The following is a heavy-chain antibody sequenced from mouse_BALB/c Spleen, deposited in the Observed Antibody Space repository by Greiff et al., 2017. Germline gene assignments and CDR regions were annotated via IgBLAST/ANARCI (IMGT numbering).Heavy chain of an antibody. CDR3: TRDRVYYGSSYCFDY. D-gene: IGHD1-1*01. CDR2: ISSGGSYT. Sequence: EVKLMESGGGLVKPGGSLKLSCAASGFTFSSYTMSWVRQTPEKRLEWVATISSGGSYTYYPDSVKGRFTISRDNAKNTLYLQMSSLKSEDTAMYYCTRDRVYYGSSYCFDYWGQGTTLTVSS. CDR1: GFTFSSYT. V-gene: IGHV5-6-4*01. J-gene: IGHJ2*01.